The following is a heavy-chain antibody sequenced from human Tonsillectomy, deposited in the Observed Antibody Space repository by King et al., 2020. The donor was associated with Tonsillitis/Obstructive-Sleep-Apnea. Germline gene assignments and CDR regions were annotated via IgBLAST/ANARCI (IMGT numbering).Heavy chain of an antibody. CDR2: IYSAGDT. J-gene: IGHJ4*02. CDR1: GFSVSKNY. Sequence: VQLVESGGPLVQPGGSLRLLCAASGFSVSKNYISWVRQAPGKGLEWVSIIYSAGDTYYANSVKGRFTFSRDTSENTLFLQMNSLRPDDTGIYYCARGSGTFEDVHFDYWGQGTLVTVSS. V-gene: IGHV3-53*01. CDR3: ARGSGTFEDVHFDY. D-gene: IGHD1-26*01.